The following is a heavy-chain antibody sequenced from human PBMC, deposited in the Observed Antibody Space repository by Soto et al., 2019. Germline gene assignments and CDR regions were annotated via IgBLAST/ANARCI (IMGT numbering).Heavy chain of an antibody. CDR1: GGSISSGDYY. CDR2: IYYSGST. CDR3: ARVGSYADWFDP. J-gene: IGHJ5*02. Sequence: SETLSLTCTVSGGSISSGDYYWSWIRQPPGEGLEWIGYIYYSGSTYYNPPLKSRVTISVDTSKNQFSLKLSSVTAADTAVYYCARVGSYADWFDPWGQGTLVTVSS. V-gene: IGHV4-30-4*01. D-gene: IGHD2-2*01.